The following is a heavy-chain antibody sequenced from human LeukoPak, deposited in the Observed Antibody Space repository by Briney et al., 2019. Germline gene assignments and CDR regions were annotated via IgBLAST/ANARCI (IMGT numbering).Heavy chain of an antibody. CDR2: IYTSGST. CDR1: GGSVSSYY. Sequence: SETLSLTCTVSGGSVSSYYWSWIRQPPGKGLGWIGYIYTSGSTNYNPSLKSRVTISVDTSKNQFSLKLSSVTAADTAVYYCARRGSSSSRWFDPWGQGTLVTVSS. V-gene: IGHV4-4*09. D-gene: IGHD6-6*01. CDR3: ARRGSSSSRWFDP. J-gene: IGHJ5*02.